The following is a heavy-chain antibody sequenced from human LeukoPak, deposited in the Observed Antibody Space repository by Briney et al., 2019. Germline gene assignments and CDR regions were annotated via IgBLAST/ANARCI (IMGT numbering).Heavy chain of an antibody. CDR3: ASSPYGGYVRPFDY. D-gene: IGHD5-12*01. J-gene: IGHJ4*02. CDR2: INTNTGNP. CDR1: GFTFTSYA. V-gene: IGHV7-4-1*02. Sequence: GGSLRLSCAASGFTFTSYAMNWVRQAPGQGLEWMGWINTNTGNPTYAQGFTGRFVFSLDTSVSTAYLQISSLKAEDTAVYYCASSPYGGYVRPFDYWGQGTLVTVSS.